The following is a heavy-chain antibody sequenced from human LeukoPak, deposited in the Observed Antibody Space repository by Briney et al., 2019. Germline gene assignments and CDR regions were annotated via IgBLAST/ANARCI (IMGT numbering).Heavy chain of an antibody. CDR3: ASFPVVAADNSYYGMDV. CDR2: IYYTGNS. V-gene: IGHV4-59*01. Sequence: PSETLSLTCTVSGGSFSAYYWSWIRQSPGKALEWVGYIYYTGNSNSNPSLKSRVTISADTSKNQFSLKLSSVTAADTAVYYCASFPVVAADNSYYGMDVWGQGTTVTVSS. J-gene: IGHJ6*02. D-gene: IGHD2-15*01. CDR1: GGSFSAYY.